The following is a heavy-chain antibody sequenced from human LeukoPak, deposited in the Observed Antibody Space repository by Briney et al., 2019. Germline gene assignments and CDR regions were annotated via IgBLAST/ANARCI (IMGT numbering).Heavy chain of an antibody. J-gene: IGHJ3*02. Sequence: PGRSLRLSCAASGFTFSSYGLHWVRQAPGKGLEWVAVISYDGSNKYYADSVKGRFTISRDNSKNTLYLQMNSLRAEDTAVYYCAKAAAFDIWGQGTMVTVSS. CDR3: AKAAAFDI. CDR2: ISYDGSNK. CDR1: GFTFSSYG. V-gene: IGHV3-30*18.